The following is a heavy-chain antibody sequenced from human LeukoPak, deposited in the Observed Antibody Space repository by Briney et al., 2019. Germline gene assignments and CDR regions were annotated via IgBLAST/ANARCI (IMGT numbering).Heavy chain of an antibody. CDR1: GGTFSSYA. J-gene: IGHJ5*02. CDR2: IIPILGIA. V-gene: IGHV1-69*04. CDR3: ARDPEDSSGLISWFDP. Sequence: ASVEVSCKASGGTFSSYAISWVRQAPGQGLEWMGRIIPILGIANYAQKFQGRVTITADKSTSTAYMELSSLRSEDTAVCYCARDPEDSSGLISWFDPWGQGTLVTVSS. D-gene: IGHD3-22*01.